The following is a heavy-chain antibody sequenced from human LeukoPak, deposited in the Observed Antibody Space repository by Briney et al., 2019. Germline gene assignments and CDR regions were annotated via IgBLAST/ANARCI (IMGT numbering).Heavy chain of an antibody. J-gene: IGHJ4*02. V-gene: IGHV3-15*01. D-gene: IGHD3-10*01. Sequence: GGSLRLSCAASGFTFSNAWMSWVRQAPGKGLEWVGRIKSKTDGGTTDYAAPVKGRFTISRDDSKNTLYLQMNSLKTEDTAVYYCTTRSMVRVLADYWGQGTLVTVSS. CDR3: TTRSMVRVLADY. CDR2: IKSKTDGGTT. CDR1: GFTFSNAW.